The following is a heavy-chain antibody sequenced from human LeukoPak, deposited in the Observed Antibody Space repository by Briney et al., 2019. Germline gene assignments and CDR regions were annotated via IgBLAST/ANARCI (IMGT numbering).Heavy chain of an antibody. J-gene: IGHJ4*02. V-gene: IGHV3-23*01. CDR1: GFTFSDYV. Sequence: GGSLRLSCAASGFTFSDYVMIWVRQAPGKGLEWVSGITASGDRTFYGDSVRGRFTMSRDNSKNTVYLQMNSLGVDDTAVYYCARRDIVVVVSASDYWGQGTLVTVSS. CDR2: ITASGDRT. D-gene: IGHD2-15*01. CDR3: ARRDIVVVVSASDY.